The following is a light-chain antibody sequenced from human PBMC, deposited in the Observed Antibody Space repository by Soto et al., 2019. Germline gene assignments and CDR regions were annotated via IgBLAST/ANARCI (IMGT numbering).Light chain of an antibody. CDR2: DAS. V-gene: IGKV1-5*01. Sequence: DIQMTQSPSTLSASVGDRVTITCRASQSISSWLAWYQQKPGKAPKLLIYDASSLESGVPSRFSGSGSGTEFTLTISSLQPDDFATYYCQQYNSYSPVTF. CDR1: QSISSW. J-gene: IGKJ1*01. CDR3: QQYNSYSPVT.